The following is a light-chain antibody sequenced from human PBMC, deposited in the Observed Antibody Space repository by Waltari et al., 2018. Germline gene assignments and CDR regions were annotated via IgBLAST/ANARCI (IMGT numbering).Light chain of an antibody. CDR1: KSNIGADFD. Sequence: QSVLTQPPSVSGAPGQRVTISCSGTKSNIGADFDVHWYQQVPGTAPKLLLHSFSMRPSGVADLFAGFNAGASASRVITGLQAEDEAMYCCQSYDTTLSAVVFGGGTRLTV. CDR2: SFS. V-gene: IGLV1-40*01. CDR3: QSYDTTLSAVV. J-gene: IGLJ2*01.